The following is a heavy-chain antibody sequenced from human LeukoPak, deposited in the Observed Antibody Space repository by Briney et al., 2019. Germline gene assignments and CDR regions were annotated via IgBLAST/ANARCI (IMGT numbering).Heavy chain of an antibody. J-gene: IGHJ4*02. CDR1: GGSFSGYY. V-gene: IGHV4-34*01. CDR2: INHSGST. Sequence: SETLSLTCAVYGGSFSGYYWSWIRQPPGKGLEWIGKINHSGSTNYNPSLKSRVTISVDTSKNQFSLKLSSVTAADTAVYYCAREGVEMATITGFDYWGQGTLVTVFS. CDR3: AREGVEMATITGFDY. D-gene: IGHD5-24*01.